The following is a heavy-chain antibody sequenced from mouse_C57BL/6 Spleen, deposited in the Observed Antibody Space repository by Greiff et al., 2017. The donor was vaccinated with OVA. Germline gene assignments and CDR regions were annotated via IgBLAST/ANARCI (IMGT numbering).Heavy chain of an antibody. CDR2: IDPANGNT. V-gene: IGHV14-3*01. J-gene: IGHJ2*01. CDR1: GFNIKNTY. D-gene: IGHD2-3*01. Sequence: EVQRVESVAELVRPGASVKLSCTASGFNIKNTYMHWVKQRPEQGLEWIGRIDPANGNTKYAPKFQGKATITADTSSNTAYLQLSSLTSEDTAIYYCALIYDGYYVPFDYWGQGTTLTASS. CDR3: ALIYDGYYVPFDY.